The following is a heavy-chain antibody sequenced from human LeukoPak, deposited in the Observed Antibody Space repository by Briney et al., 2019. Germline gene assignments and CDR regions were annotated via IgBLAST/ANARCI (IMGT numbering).Heavy chain of an antibody. D-gene: IGHD1-26*01. CDR3: ATEVGATRRYFDY. CDR1: GFTFSTYD. CDR2: ISYDGSNK. J-gene: IGHJ4*02. V-gene: IGHV3-30-3*01. Sequence: GGSLRLSCAVSGFTFSTYDMTWVRQAPGKGLEWVAVISYDGSNKYYADSVKGRFTISRDNSKNTLYLQMNSLRTEDTAVYYCATEVGATRRYFDYWGQGTLVTVSS.